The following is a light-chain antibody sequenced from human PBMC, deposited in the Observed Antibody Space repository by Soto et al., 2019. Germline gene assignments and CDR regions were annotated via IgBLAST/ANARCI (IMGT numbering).Light chain of an antibody. CDR1: HDISTF. CDR2: EAS. J-gene: IGKJ5*01. V-gene: IGKV1-9*01. Sequence: DIQLTQSPSLLSASIGDRVTITCRASHDISTFLACYQQKPGKAPKLLIYEASTLQSGVPSRFSGSGSGTEFTLTLSSLLPEDFAAYHCQQLYTLPFASVQGTRLEI. CDR3: QQLYTLPFA.